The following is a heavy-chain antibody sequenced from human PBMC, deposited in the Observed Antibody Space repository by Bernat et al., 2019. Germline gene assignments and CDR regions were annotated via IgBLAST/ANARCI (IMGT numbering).Heavy chain of an antibody. CDR1: GYTLTGLS. Sequence: QVQLVQSGAEVKKPGASVKVSCKVSGYTLTGLSMHWVRQAPGKGLEWMGCFDPEDGETIYAQKFQGRVTMTEDTSTDTAYMELSSLRSEDTAVYYCATDLVMITLGGATEAFVIGGQGKMVTVFS. J-gene: IGHJ3*02. V-gene: IGHV1-24*01. CDR3: ATDLVMITLGGATEAFVI. D-gene: IGHD3-16*01. CDR2: FDPEDGET.